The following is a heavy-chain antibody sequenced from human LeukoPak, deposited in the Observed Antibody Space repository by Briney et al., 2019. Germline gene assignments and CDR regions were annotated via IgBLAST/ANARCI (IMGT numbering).Heavy chain of an antibody. D-gene: IGHD5-18*01. CDR1: GFTVSSNY. J-gene: IGHJ4*02. CDR2: IYSGGST. Sequence: GGSLRHSCAAPGFTVSSNYMSWVRQGPGKGLGRVSVIYSGGSTYYADSVMGRFTISRDNSKNTLYLQMNSLRAEDTAVYYCARNEGEQLWSSYFDNWGQGTLVTVSS. CDR3: ARNEGEQLWSSYFDN. V-gene: IGHV3-53*05.